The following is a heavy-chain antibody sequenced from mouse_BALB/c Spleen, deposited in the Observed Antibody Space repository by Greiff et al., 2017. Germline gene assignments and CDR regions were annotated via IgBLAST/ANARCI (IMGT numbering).Heavy chain of an antibody. V-gene: IGHV1S81*02. D-gene: IGHD1-2*01. CDR2: INPSNGRT. CDR3: ARNPLSLPRIFDY. J-gene: IGHJ2*01. CDR1: GYTFTSYW. Sequence: QVQLKQPGAELVKPGASVKLSCKASGYTFTSYWMHWVKQRPGQGLEWIGEINPSNGRTNYNEKFKSKATLTVDKSSSTAYMQLSSLTSEDSAVYYCARNPLSLPRIFDYWGQGTTLTVSS.